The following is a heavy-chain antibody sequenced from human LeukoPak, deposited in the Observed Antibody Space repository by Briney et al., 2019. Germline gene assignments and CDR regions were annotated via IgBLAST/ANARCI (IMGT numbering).Heavy chain of an antibody. V-gene: IGHV3-23*01. CDR3: ARLGTSDDY. J-gene: IGHJ4*02. D-gene: IGHD2-2*01. CDR1: GFALSSTA. CDR2: IAISDGKT. Sequence: GGSLRLSCAASGFALSSTAMSWVRQAPGKGLEWVSTIAISDGKTYYADSVKGRFSISRDNSKNTLYLQMNSLRAEDTAVYYCARLGTSDDYWGQGTLVTVSS.